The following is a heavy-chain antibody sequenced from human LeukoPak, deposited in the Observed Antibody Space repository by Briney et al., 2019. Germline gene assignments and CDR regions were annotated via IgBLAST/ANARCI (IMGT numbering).Heavy chain of an antibody. D-gene: IGHD1-1*01. CDR3: ARDTSGWLERRGFDY. CDR2: IYCSGST. Sequence: SETLSLTCTVSGGSISSYYWSWIRQPPGKGLEWIGYIYCSGSTNYNPSLKSRVTISVDTSKNQFSLKLSSVTAADTAVYYCARDTSGWLERRGFDYWGQGTLVTVSS. CDR1: GGSISSYY. J-gene: IGHJ4*02. V-gene: IGHV4-59*01.